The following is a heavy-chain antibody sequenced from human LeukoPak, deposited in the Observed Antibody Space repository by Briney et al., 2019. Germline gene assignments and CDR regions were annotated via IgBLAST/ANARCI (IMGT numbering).Heavy chain of an antibody. J-gene: IGHJ4*02. Sequence: GSLRLSWAASGFTFRSYCQNWVRPAPGKGVEGVSSISSSSSYIYYADSVKGRFTISRDNAKNSLYLQMNSLRAEDTAVYYCARVGAYDSSGYTFDYWGQGTLVTVSS. CDR3: ARVGAYDSSGYTFDY. CDR1: GFTFRSYC. D-gene: IGHD3-22*01. CDR2: ISSSSSYI. V-gene: IGHV3-21*01.